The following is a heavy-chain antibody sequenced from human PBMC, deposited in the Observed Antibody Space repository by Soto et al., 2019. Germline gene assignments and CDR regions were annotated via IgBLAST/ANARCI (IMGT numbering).Heavy chain of an antibody. Sequence: GGSLRLSCAAAGFTFSSYLMNWVRQAPGKGLEWVSSISSSSSYIYYADSVEGRFTISRDNAKNSLYLQMNSLRAEDTAVYYCARYFGGSGWYNWFDPWGQGTLVTVSA. CDR2: ISSSSSYI. CDR1: GFTFSSYL. V-gene: IGHV3-21*01. D-gene: IGHD6-19*01. J-gene: IGHJ5*02. CDR3: ARYFGGSGWYNWFDP.